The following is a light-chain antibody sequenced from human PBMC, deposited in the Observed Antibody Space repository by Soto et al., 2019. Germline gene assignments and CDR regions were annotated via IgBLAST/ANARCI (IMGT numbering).Light chain of an antibody. CDR3: QSYDSSLSGPL. CDR1: SSNIGAGYD. Sequence: QPVLTQPPSVSGAPGQRVTISCTGSSSNIGAGYDVHWYQQLPGTAPKLLIYGNSNRPSGVPDRFSGSKSGTSASLATTGLQAEDEADYYCQSYDSSLSGPLFGGGTKLTVL. CDR2: GNS. J-gene: IGLJ2*01. V-gene: IGLV1-40*01.